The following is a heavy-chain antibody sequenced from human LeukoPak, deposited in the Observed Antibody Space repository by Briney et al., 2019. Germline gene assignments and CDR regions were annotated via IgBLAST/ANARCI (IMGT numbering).Heavy chain of an antibody. D-gene: IGHD3-10*01. CDR3: ARTRGSQCFDY. CDR2: IKQDGGER. Sequence: GGSLRLTCAASGFTFSNYWMNWVRQVPGKGLEWVATIKQDGGERYYVDSVEGRFTISRDNGKTSVYLQMNSLRADDTAVYYCARTRGSQCFDYWGQGTLVTVSS. CDR1: GFTFSNYW. J-gene: IGHJ4*02. V-gene: IGHV3-7*03.